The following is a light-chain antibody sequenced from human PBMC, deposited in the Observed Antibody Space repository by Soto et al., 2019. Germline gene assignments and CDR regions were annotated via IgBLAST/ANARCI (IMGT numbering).Light chain of an antibody. V-gene: IGKV3-20*01. CDR3: QQYGNSPRT. Sequence: EIVLTQSPGTLSLSPGERATLSCRASQSVSSSYLAWYQQKPGQAPSLLIYGASSRATGIPDRFSGSGSGSDFTLTICRLEPEDSAVYYCQQYGNSPRTSGQGTKVDIK. CDR2: GAS. CDR1: QSVSSSY. J-gene: IGKJ1*01.